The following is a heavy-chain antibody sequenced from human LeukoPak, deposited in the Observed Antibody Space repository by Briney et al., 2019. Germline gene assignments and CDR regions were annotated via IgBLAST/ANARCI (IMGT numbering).Heavy chain of an antibody. Sequence: ASVKVSCKASGYTFTTYGISWVRQAPGQRLVWMGWVSAYNGNTNYAQNLQGRVTMTKDTSTRTAYMELRSLRSDDTVIYYCARRTFYDFWKGFPDYWGQGTLVTVSS. CDR3: ARRTFYDFWKGFPDY. J-gene: IGHJ4*02. D-gene: IGHD3-3*01. CDR2: VSAYNGNT. V-gene: IGHV1-18*01. CDR1: GYTFTTYG.